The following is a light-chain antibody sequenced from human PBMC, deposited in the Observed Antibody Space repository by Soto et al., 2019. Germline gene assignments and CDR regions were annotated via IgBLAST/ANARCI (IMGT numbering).Light chain of an antibody. J-gene: IGKJ2*01. CDR2: DAS. Sequence: EIVLTQSPATLSLSPGERATLSCGASQSVSSYLAWYQQKPGQAPRLLIYDASNSATGIPARFSGSGSGTDFTLTISSLEPEDFAVYYCQQRSNWPPYTFGQGTKLEIK. CDR3: QQRSNWPPYT. V-gene: IGKV3-11*01. CDR1: QSVSSY.